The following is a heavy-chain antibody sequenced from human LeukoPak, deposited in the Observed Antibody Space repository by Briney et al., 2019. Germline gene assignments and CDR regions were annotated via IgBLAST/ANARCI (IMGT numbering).Heavy chain of an antibody. V-gene: IGHV3-30-3*01. CDR1: GFTFSSYA. D-gene: IGHD1-26*01. CDR3: ARKAQTGSHSGPFDI. J-gene: IGHJ3*02. Sequence: GGSLRLSCAASGFTFSSYAMHWVRQAPGKGLEWVAVISYDGSNKYYADSVKGRFTISRDNAEHLLFLQTNSLRAEDTAVYYCARKAQTGSHSGPFDIWGQGTLVTVSS. CDR2: ISYDGSNK.